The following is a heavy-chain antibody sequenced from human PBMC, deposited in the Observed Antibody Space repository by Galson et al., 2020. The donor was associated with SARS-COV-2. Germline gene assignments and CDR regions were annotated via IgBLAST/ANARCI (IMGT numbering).Heavy chain of an antibody. CDR3: ARSHRDSVPGPNWFDP. Sequence: GESLKISCAASGFTFSSYSMNWVRQAPGKGLEWVSYISSSRSTIYYADSVKGRFTISRDNAKNSLYLQMNSLRAEDTAVYYCARSHRDSVPGPNWFDPWGQGTLVTVSS. V-gene: IGHV3-48*01. D-gene: IGHD2-8*01. CDR1: GFTFSSYS. J-gene: IGHJ5*02. CDR2: ISSSRSTI.